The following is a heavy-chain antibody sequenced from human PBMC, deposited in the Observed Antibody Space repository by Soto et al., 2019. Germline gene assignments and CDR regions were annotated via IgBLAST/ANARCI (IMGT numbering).Heavy chain of an antibody. CDR1: GGTFSSYT. J-gene: IGHJ1*01. Sequence: ASVKVSCKASGGTFSSYTISWVRQAPGQGLEWMGRIIPILGIANYAQKFQGRVTITADKFTSTAYMELSSLRSEDTAVYYCARGYCSGGSCQGYFQHWGQGTLVTVSS. CDR2: IIPILGIA. V-gene: IGHV1-69*02. CDR3: ARGYCSGGSCQGYFQH. D-gene: IGHD2-15*01.